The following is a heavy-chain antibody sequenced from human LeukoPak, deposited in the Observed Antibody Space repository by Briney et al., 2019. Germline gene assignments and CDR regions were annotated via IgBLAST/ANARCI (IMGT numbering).Heavy chain of an antibody. D-gene: IGHD2-15*01. V-gene: IGHV3-11*01. Sequence: GGSLRLSCAASGFTFSDYYMSWIRQAPGKGLEWVSYITTSGSTIYYADSVKGRFTISRDNAKNSLYLQMNSLRDEDTAVYYCARGRYCSGGTCYSGAGGFDYWGQGTLVTVSS. J-gene: IGHJ4*02. CDR1: GFTFSDYY. CDR2: ITTSGSTI. CDR3: ARGRYCSGGTCYSGAGGFDY.